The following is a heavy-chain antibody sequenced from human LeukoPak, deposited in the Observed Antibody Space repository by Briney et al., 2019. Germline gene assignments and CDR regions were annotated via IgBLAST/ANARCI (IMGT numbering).Heavy chain of an antibody. Sequence: GGSLRLSCAASGFTFSNYCMNWVRQAPGKGLEWVSYISSSGSAMYYADSVRGRFTISRDNAENSLFLQMNGLRDEDTAVYYCARGTYGEYGGPAYWGQGTLVTVSS. D-gene: IGHD4-17*01. CDR3: ARGTYGEYGGPAY. CDR1: GFTFSNYC. V-gene: IGHV3-48*02. J-gene: IGHJ4*02. CDR2: ISSSGSAM.